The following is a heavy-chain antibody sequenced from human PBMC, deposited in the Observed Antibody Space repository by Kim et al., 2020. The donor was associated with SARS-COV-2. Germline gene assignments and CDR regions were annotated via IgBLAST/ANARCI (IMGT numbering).Heavy chain of an antibody. V-gene: IGHV1-69*13. CDR1: GGTFSSYA. J-gene: IGHJ4*02. D-gene: IGHD6-13*01. Sequence: SVKVSCKASGGTFSSYAISWVRQAPGQGLEWMGGIIPIFGTANYAQKFQGRVTITADESTSTAYMELSSLRSEDTAVYYCARGMDPTFSIAAAGTLYPFDYWGQGTLVTVTS. CDR3: ARGMDPTFSIAAAGTLYPFDY. CDR2: IIPIFGTA.